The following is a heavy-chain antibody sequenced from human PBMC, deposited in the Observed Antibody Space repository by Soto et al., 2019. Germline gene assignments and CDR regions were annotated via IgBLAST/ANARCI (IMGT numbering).Heavy chain of an antibody. CDR1: GGSISSYY. J-gene: IGHJ6*02. Sequence: PSETLSLTCTVSGGSISSYYWSWIRQPPGKGLEWIGYIYYSGSTNYNPSLKSRVTISVDTSKNQFSLKLSSVTAADTAVYYCARDLGVAAAAATSPAGYYYGMDVWGQGTTVTVSS. D-gene: IGHD6-13*01. CDR2: IYYSGST. V-gene: IGHV4-59*01. CDR3: ARDLGVAAAAATSPAGYYYGMDV.